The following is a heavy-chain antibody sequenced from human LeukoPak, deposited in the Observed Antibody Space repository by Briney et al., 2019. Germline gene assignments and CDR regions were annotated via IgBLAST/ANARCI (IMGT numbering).Heavy chain of an antibody. D-gene: IGHD1-26*01. Sequence: GGSLRLSCVVSGLTFSNYAVSWVRQAPGKGLEWVSAISGSGGSTYYADSVKGRFTISRDNSKNTLYLQMNSLRAEDTAVYYCAREDDNPYSGSYYFDYWGQGTLVTVSS. CDR3: AREDDNPYSGSYYFDY. CDR2: ISGSGGST. J-gene: IGHJ4*02. V-gene: IGHV3-23*01. CDR1: GLTFSNYA.